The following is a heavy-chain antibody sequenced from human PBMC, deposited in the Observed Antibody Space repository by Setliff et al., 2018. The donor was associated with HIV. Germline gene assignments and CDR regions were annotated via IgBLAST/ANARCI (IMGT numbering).Heavy chain of an antibody. CDR2: ISGTTNTI. J-gene: IGHJ3*02. CDR3: ARDFRIIVPDVFDI. Sequence: LRLSCTGSGFTFSDYNMNWVRQTPGKGLEWISYISGTTNTIYYADSVKGRFTISRDNSKNSLYLQMSSLRDEDTAVYYCARDFRIIVPDVFDIWGRGTMVTVSS. V-gene: IGHV3-48*02. D-gene: IGHD2-15*01. CDR1: GFTFSDYN.